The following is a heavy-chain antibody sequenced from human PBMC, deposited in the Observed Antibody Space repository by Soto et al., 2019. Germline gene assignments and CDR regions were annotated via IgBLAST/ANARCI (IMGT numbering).Heavy chain of an antibody. CDR3: AKHYCSSNRCPFDY. D-gene: IGHD2-2*01. CDR1: GLIFSTHD. J-gene: IGHJ4*02. V-gene: IGHV3-23*01. CDR2: ISGSGDST. Sequence: AVSLSCTDCGLIFSTHDLGWVLQKPGKGLEWVSAISGSGDSTYYADSAKGRVTISRDNSKNTLYLQMNSLRVEDTDVYYCAKHYCSSNRCPFDYWGEGSLFTIS.